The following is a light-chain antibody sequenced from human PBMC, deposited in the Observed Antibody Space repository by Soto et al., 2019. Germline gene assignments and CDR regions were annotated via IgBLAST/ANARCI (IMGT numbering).Light chain of an antibody. CDR1: QSVDRY. Sequence: EVVLTQSPDTLSLSPGATATLSCRASQSVDRYLAWYQQKLGQAPRPLIYDAYTRATGVGARFTGSGSATDFSLTVTSLEPEDFAVYYFQQRGEWPSTCGPGTKVEMK. CDR2: DAY. V-gene: IGKV3-11*01. CDR3: QQRGEWPST. J-gene: IGKJ2*02.